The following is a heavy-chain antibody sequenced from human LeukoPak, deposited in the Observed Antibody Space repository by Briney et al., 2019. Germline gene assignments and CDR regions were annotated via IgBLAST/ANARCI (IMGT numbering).Heavy chain of an antibody. Sequence: PGGSLRLSCAASGFTFSSYAMSWVRQALGKGLEWASAISGSGGSTYYADSVKGRFTISRDNSKNTLYLQMNSLRAEDTAVYYCAKLASYYDFWSGYYFHWGQGTLVTVSS. D-gene: IGHD3-3*01. CDR1: GFTFSSYA. CDR2: ISGSGGST. CDR3: AKLASYYDFWSGYYFH. J-gene: IGHJ4*02. V-gene: IGHV3-23*01.